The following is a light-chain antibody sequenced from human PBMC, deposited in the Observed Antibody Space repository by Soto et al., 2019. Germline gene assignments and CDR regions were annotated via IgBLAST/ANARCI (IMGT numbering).Light chain of an antibody. J-gene: IGKJ2*01. CDR2: DAS. V-gene: IGKV1-33*01. Sequence: DIQMTQSPSSLSASVGDRVTITCQASQEIDNNLNWYQQRSGKAPKVLIYDASNLKGGVPSRFSGSGSGTDFTFTISSLQPEDIATYYCQQYDDFPYTFGQGTKLEI. CDR1: QEIDNN. CDR3: QQYDDFPYT.